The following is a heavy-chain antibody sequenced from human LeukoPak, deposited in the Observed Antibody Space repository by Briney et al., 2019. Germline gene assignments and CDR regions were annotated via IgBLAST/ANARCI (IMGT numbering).Heavy chain of an antibody. D-gene: IGHD2-2*01. Sequence: GGSLRLSCAASGFTFSSYAMHWVRQAPGKGLEWVAVISYDGSNKYYADSVKGRFTISRDNSKNTLYLQMNSLRAEDTAVYYCARDLAGGCFPSSTSCGNWFDPWGQGTLVTVSS. CDR1: GFTFSSYA. J-gene: IGHJ5*02. V-gene: IGHV3-30-3*01. CDR3: ARDLAGGCFPSSTSCGNWFDP. CDR2: ISYDGSNK.